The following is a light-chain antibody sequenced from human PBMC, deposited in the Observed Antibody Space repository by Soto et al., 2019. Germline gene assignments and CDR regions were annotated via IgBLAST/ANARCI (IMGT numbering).Light chain of an antibody. CDR3: CSYAGSYTWV. Sequence: QSALTQPRSVSGSPGQSVTISCTGTSSDVGGYEYVSWYQQDQGKAPQLIIYDVNKRPSGVPDRFSGSKSGNTASLTISGLQTHDETDYYCCSYAGSYTWVFGGGTKLTVL. J-gene: IGLJ3*02. V-gene: IGLV2-11*01. CDR1: SSDVGGYEY. CDR2: DVN.